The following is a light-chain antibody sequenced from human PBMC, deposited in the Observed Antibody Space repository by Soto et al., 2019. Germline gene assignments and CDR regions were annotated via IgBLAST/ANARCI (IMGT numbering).Light chain of an antibody. CDR2: EGT. J-gene: IGLJ1*01. CDR3: YSFAGSNTSSYV. CDR1: SRDVGTDNL. Sequence: QSVLTQPAAVSGSPGQSITISCTGPSRDVGTDNLVSWYQQHPDKAPKVILYEGTKRPSGVSPRFSGSQSGNTPSLTISGLQAEDEAVYFCYSFAGSNTSSYVSGRRTKCTV. V-gene: IGLV2-23*01.